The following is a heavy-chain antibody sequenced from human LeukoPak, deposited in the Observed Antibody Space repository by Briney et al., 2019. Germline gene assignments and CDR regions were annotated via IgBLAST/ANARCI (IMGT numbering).Heavy chain of an antibody. V-gene: IGHV3-43*02. CDR3: ANDVGYCSGGSCYSPSYYMDV. CDR1: GFTSDDYA. D-gene: IGHD2-15*01. Sequence: GRSLRLSCAASGFTSDDYAIHWVRQAPGKGMEWVSLISGDGGSTSYADSVKGRFTISRDNSKNSMYLQMNSLRTETTTLTYCANDVGYCSGGSCYSPSYYMDVWGKGTTVTVSS. CDR2: ISGDGGST. J-gene: IGHJ6*03.